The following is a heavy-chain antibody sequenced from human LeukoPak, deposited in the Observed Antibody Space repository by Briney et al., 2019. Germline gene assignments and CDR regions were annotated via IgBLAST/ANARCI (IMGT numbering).Heavy chain of an antibody. J-gene: IGHJ5*02. Sequence: GGSLRLSCAASGFTFDDYAMHWVRQAPGKGLEWVSGISWNSGSIGYADSVKGRFTISRDNAKNSLYLQMNSLRAEDTAVYYCARRKLGWFDPWGQGTLVTVSS. V-gene: IGHV3-9*01. D-gene: IGHD3-16*01. CDR1: GFTFDDYA. CDR3: ARRKLGWFDP. CDR2: ISWNSGSI.